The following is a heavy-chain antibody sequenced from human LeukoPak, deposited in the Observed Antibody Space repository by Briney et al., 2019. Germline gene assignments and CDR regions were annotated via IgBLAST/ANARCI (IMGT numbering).Heavy chain of an antibody. CDR2: ISSSGSTI. D-gene: IGHD5-18*01. V-gene: IGHV3-11*04. J-gene: IGHJ5*02. CDR3: ARVWIQLWLQFDP. Sequence: GGSLRLSCAASGFTFSDYYMSWIRQATGKGLEWVSYISSSGSTIYYADSVKGRFTISRDNAKNSLYLQMNSLRAEDTAVYYCARVWIQLWLQFDPWGQGTLVTVSS. CDR1: GFTFSDYY.